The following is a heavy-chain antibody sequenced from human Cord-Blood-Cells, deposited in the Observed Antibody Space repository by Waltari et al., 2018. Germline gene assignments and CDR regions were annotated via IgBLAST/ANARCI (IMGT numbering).Heavy chain of an antibody. CDR2: IKHSRSA. V-gene: IGHV4-34*01. D-gene: IGHD2-2*01. J-gene: IGHJ6*02. CDR1: GGSFSGYY. Sequence: QVQLQQWGAGLLKPSETLSLTCAVYGGSFSGYYWSWIRQPPGKGLEWIGEIKHSRSANYNPSLKSRVTISVDTSKNQFSLKLSSVTAADTAVYYCARGSDIVVVPAAINYYYYGMDVWGQGTTVTVSS. CDR3: ARGSDIVVVPAAINYYYYGMDV.